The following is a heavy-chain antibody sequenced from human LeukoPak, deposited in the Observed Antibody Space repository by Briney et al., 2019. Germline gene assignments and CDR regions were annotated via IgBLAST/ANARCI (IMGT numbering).Heavy chain of an antibody. CDR2: IKQDGSEK. V-gene: IGHV3-7*01. Sequence: PGGSLRLSCAASGFTFSSFWMTWVRQAPGKGLEWVANIKQDGSEKHYVDSVKGRFTISRDNAKNSLYLQMNSLRVEDTAVYYCARDRYANIWGQGTMVTVSS. D-gene: IGHD2-2*01. J-gene: IGHJ3*01. CDR3: ARDRYANI. CDR1: GFTFSSFW.